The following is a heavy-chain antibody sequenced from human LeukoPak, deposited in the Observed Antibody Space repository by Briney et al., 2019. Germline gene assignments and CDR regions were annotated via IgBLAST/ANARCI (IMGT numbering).Heavy chain of an antibody. CDR3: ARHRCSSTTCSFDS. J-gene: IGHJ4*02. CDR1: GFTFSSYA. Sequence: GGSLRLSCAASGFTFSSYAMSWVRQAPGKGLEWVSAISGSGGSTYYADSVKGRFTISRDNAKNSLYLHMNSLRPEDTAFYHCARHRCSSTTCSFDSWGQGSLVTVSS. CDR2: ISGSGGST. D-gene: IGHD2-2*01. V-gene: IGHV3-23*01.